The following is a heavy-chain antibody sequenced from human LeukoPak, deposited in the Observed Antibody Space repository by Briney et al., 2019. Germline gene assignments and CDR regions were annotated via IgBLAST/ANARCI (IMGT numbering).Heavy chain of an antibody. V-gene: IGHV3-23*01. D-gene: IGHD5-12*01. CDR1: GFTFTTNA. CDR2: ISGRTGAT. J-gene: IGHJ4*02. CDR3: AKCGNSGCHLIDY. Sequence: QPGGSLRLSCAASGFTFTTNAMSWVRQAPGKGLEWVSAISGRTGATYYADSVKGRFTISRDNSKSTLYLQTDSLRAEDTAVYYCAKCGNSGCHLIDYWGQGTLVTVSS.